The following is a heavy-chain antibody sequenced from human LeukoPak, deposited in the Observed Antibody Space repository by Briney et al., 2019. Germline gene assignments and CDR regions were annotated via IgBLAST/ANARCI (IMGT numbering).Heavy chain of an antibody. CDR1: GFIFRNYA. J-gene: IGHJ4*02. Sequence: GASLRLSCAASGFIFRNYAMSWVRQAPGKGLEWVSAITGSGDSTYYADSVKGRFTISRDNSKNTLYVEMNTLRAEDTAVYYCAKWGDYDILAGYYVSDFWGQGTLVTVSS. CDR2: ITGSGDST. CDR3: AKWGDYDILAGYYVSDF. D-gene: IGHD3-9*01. V-gene: IGHV3-23*01.